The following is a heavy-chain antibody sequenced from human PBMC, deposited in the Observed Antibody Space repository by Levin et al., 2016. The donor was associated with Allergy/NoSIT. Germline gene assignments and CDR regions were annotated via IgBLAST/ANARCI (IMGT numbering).Heavy chain of an antibody. D-gene: IGHD1-1*01. CDR2: ISSSSSYI. J-gene: IGHJ4*02. CDR3: GSANSGYNSLPLDY. Sequence: GGSLRLSCAASGFTFSSYSMNWVRQAPGKGLEWVSSISSSSSYIYYADSVKGRFTISRDNAKNTLYLQMNSLRAEDTAVYYCGSANSGYNSLPLDYWGQGTLVTVSS. CDR1: GFTFSSYS. V-gene: IGHV3-21*01.